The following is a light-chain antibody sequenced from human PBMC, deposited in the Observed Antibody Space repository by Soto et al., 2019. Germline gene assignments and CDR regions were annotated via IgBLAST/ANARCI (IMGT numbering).Light chain of an antibody. J-gene: IGLJ2*01. CDR3: SSYTTSSSVI. V-gene: IGLV2-14*03. CDR2: DVN. Sequence: QSALTQPASVSGSPRQSIAISCNGTSSDIGTYDYVSWYQQHPGKAPKLMLFDVNHRPSGVSDRFFGSKSGNTASLTISGLQAEDEADYYCSSYTTSSSVIFGGGTKLTVL. CDR1: SSDIGTYDY.